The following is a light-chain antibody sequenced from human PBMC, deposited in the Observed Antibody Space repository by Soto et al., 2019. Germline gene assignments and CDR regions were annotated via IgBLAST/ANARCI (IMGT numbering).Light chain of an antibody. CDR2: GAS. V-gene: IGKV3-20*01. Sequence: EIVLTQSPGTLSLSPGERVTLSCRASQSVSSNYLAWYQQKPGQAPRLLIYGASSRATGIPDRFSGSGSGTDFTLTISRLEPEDVAVSYCQQYGSSLSITFGQGTRLEIK. CDR3: QQYGSSLSIT. J-gene: IGKJ5*01. CDR1: QSVSSNY.